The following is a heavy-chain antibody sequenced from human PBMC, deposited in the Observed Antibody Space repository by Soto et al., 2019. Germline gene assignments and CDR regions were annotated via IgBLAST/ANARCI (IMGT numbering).Heavy chain of an antibody. CDR2: ITSTGST. CDR1: GFIFSTNG. D-gene: IGHD2-8*01. V-gene: IGHV3-23*01. J-gene: IGHJ4*02. Sequence: GGSLRLSCAASGFIFSTNGMSWVRQAPGKGLEWVSSITSTGSTYYADSVQGRFTVSRDNSKNTLYLQMNSLRAEDTAVYYCASRSATVLSLTYWGPGTQVTVSS. CDR3: ASRSATVLSLTY.